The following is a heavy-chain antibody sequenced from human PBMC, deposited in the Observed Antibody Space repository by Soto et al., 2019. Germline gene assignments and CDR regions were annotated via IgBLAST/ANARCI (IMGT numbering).Heavy chain of an antibody. J-gene: IGHJ6*02. CDR2: IIPIFGTA. CDR3: ARRNMVRGVMGYYGMDV. D-gene: IGHD3-10*01. CDR1: GGTFSSYA. V-gene: IGHV1-69*01. Sequence: QVQLVQSGAEVKKPGSSVKVSCKASGGTFSSYAISWVRQAPGQGLEWMGGIIPIFGTANYAQKFQGRVTITADESTSTAYMELSSLRSEDTAVYYCARRNMVRGVMGYYGMDVWGQGTTVTVSS.